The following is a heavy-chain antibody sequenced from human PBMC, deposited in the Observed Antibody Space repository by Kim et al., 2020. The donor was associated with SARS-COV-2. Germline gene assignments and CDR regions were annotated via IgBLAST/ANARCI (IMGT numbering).Heavy chain of an antibody. CDR3: ARLVSENSAVEY. V-gene: IGHV4-39*01. J-gene: IGHJ4*02. Sequence: TPTLRMRVTLSVDTTKNQFSRKLSSVTAADTAVYYCARLVSENSAVEYWGQGTLVTVSS.